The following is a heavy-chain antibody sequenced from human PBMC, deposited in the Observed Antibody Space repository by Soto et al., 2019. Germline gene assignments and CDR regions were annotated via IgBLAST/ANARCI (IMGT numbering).Heavy chain of an antibody. J-gene: IGHJ4*02. Sequence: GGSLRLSCTASGFTFGDYAMSWFRQAPGKGLEWVGFIRSKAYGGTTEYAASVKGRFTISRDDSKSIAYLQMNSLKTEDTAVYYCTSLYSSSWYVVNGFDYWGQGTLVTVSS. CDR1: GFTFGDYA. CDR3: TSLYSSSWYVVNGFDY. V-gene: IGHV3-49*03. CDR2: IRSKAYGGTT. D-gene: IGHD6-13*01.